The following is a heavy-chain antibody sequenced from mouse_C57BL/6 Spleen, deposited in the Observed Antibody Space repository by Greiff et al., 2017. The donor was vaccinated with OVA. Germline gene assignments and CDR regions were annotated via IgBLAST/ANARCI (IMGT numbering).Heavy chain of an antibody. CDR2: IYPGDGDT. CDR3: ARSGYYSNLEYYFDY. J-gene: IGHJ2*01. D-gene: IGHD2-5*01. V-gene: IGHV1-82*01. Sequence: QVQLQQSGPELVKPGASVKISCKASGYAFSSSWMNWVKQRPGKGLEWIGRIYPGDGDTNYNGKFKGKATLTADKSSSTAYMQLSSLTSEDSAVYFCARSGYYSNLEYYFDYWGQGTTLTVSA. CDR1: GYAFSSSW.